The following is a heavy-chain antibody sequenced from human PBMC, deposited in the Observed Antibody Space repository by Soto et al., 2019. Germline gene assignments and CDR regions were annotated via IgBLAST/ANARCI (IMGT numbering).Heavy chain of an antibody. D-gene: IGHD3-3*01. J-gene: IGHJ6*02. CDR2: ISGSGGST. Sequence: GGSLRLSCAASGFTFSSYAMSWVRQAPGKGLEWVSAISGSGGSTYYADSVKGRFTISRDNSKNTLYLQMNSLRAEDTAVYYCATPKYYDFWSGYYKRRDYCYGMDVWGQGTTVTVYS. CDR3: ATPKYYDFWSGYYKRRDYCYGMDV. CDR1: GFTFSSYA. V-gene: IGHV3-23*01.